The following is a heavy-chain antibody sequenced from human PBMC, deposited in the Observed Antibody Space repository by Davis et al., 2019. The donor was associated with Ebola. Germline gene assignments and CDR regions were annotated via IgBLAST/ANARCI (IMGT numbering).Heavy chain of an antibody. D-gene: IGHD5-12*01. V-gene: IGHV3-74*01. CDR3: VRDSGYYSHDY. J-gene: IGHJ4*01. Sequence: PGGPLRPPCAAPGFTFSNFHIHGVRQTPGKGPVSVARIDPDGTGTNYADSVKGRFTISRDNAKNTLSLQLNSLRVEDTAVYYCVRDSGYYSHDYWGHGTLVTVSA. CDR1: GFTFSNFH. CDR2: IDPDGTGT.